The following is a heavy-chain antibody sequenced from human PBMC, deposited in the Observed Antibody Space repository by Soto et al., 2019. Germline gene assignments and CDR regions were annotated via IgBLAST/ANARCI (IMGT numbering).Heavy chain of an antibody. J-gene: IGHJ4*01. CDR2: IYHSGST. V-gene: IGHV4-38-2*01. Sequence: PXQTLSVPCAVSCYSISSGSYWGWIRQPPGNGLEWIVTIYHSGSTFYNPSLKSRVTISVDTAKNQLSLKVNSVTAPATAVFYCARVDRSGWTPKFFDDWGPRALVTFSS. CDR1: CYSISSGSY. D-gene: IGHD6-19*01. CDR3: ARVDRSGWTPKFFDD.